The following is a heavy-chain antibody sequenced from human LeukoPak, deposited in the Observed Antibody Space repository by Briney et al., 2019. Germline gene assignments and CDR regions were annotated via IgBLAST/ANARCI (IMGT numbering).Heavy chain of an antibody. CDR1: GGTFSGYA. Sequence: SVKVSCKASGGTFSGYAISWVRQAPGQGLEWMGRIIPILGIANYAQKFQGRVTITADKSTSTAYMELSSLRSEDTAVYYCARPYYYDSSGYYGFYDYWGQGTLVTVSS. CDR2: IIPILGIA. CDR3: ARPYYYDSSGYYGFYDY. J-gene: IGHJ4*02. V-gene: IGHV1-69*04. D-gene: IGHD3-22*01.